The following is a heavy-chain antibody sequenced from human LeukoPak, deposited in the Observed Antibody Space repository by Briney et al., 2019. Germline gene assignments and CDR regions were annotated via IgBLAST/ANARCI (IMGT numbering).Heavy chain of an antibody. Sequence: PGGSLRLSCAASGFTFSNAWMSWVRQAPGKGLEWVGRIKSKTDGGTTDYAAPVKGRFTISGDDSKNTLYLQMNSLKTEDTAVYYCTTDGVVVVAAFDYWGQGTLVTVSS. D-gene: IGHD2-15*01. J-gene: IGHJ4*02. CDR3: TTDGVVVVAAFDY. V-gene: IGHV3-15*01. CDR2: IKSKTDGGTT. CDR1: GFTFSNAW.